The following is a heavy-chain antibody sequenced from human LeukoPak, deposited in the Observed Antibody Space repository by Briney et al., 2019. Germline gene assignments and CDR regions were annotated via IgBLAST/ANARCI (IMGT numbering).Heavy chain of an antibody. CDR2: INHSGST. Sequence: PSETLSLTCAVYGGSFSGYYWSWIRQPPGKGLEWIGEINHSGSTNYNPSLKSRVTISVDTSKNQFSLKLSSVTAADTAVYYCARGWTDIVVVVAATSKPNFGYWGQGTLVTVSS. D-gene: IGHD2-15*01. V-gene: IGHV4-34*01. CDR3: ARGWTDIVVVVAATSKPNFGY. J-gene: IGHJ4*02. CDR1: GGSFSGYY.